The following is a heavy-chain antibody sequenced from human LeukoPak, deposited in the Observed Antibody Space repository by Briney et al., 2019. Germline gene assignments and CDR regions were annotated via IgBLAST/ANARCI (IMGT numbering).Heavy chain of an antibody. V-gene: IGHV3-53*01. CDR3: TRTSYSSGWSPFDY. D-gene: IGHD6-19*01. CDR2: IYSGGDT. Sequence: GGSLRLSCAASGLTVSSNCMSWVRQAPGKGLEWVSFIYSGGDTYYADAVKGRFTISRDNSKNTVHLRMNSLRAVDTAVFYCTRTSYSSGWSPFDYWGQGTLVSVSS. J-gene: IGHJ4*02. CDR1: GLTVSSNC.